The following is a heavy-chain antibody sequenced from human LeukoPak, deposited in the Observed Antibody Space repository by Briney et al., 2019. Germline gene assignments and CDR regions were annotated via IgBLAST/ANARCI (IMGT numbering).Heavy chain of an antibody. J-gene: IGHJ5*02. CDR2: INSDGSST. CDR1: GFTFSSSW. D-gene: IGHD6-19*01. CDR3: ARGSYSSGWDP. V-gene: IGHV3-74*01. Sequence: GGSLRLSCAASGFTFSSSWMHWVRQAPGKGLVWVSRINSDGSSTRYADSVKGRFTISRDNAKNTLYLQMNSLRAEDTAVYYCARGSYSSGWDPWGQGTLVTVSS.